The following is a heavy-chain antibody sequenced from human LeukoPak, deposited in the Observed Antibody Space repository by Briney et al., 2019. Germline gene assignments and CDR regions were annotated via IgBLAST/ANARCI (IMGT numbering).Heavy chain of an antibody. J-gene: IGHJ4*02. CDR1: GFTLSNYG. CDR3: AKDLGHRSDYWFDW. V-gene: IGHV3-23*01. D-gene: IGHD3-16*01. CDR2: ISGSGFNT. Sequence: GGSLRLSCAGSGFTLSNYGMSWVRQAPGKGLEWVSSISGSGFNTFYSDSVKGRFTISRDNSKNTVTLQMNSLRVEDSALYYCAKDLGHRSDYWFDWWGQGTLVTVSS.